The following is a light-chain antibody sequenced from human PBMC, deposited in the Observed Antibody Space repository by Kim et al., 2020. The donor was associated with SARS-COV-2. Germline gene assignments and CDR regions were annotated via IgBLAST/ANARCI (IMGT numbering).Light chain of an antibody. CDR1: QPISNY. Sequence: DIQLTQSPSSLSASVGDRVTITCRASQPISNYLNWYQQKPGKAPNLLIFAASSLHTAVPSRFSGSGSGTDFTLTISNLQLEDFATYYCQQSYSTPPVTFGQGTRLEIK. CDR2: AAS. CDR3: QQSYSTPPVT. J-gene: IGKJ5*01. V-gene: IGKV1-39*01.